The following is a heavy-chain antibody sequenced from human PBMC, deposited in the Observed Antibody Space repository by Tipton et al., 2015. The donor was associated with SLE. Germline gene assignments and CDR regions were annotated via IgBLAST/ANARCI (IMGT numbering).Heavy chain of an antibody. Sequence: TLSLTCTVSGYSISSGYYWGWIRQPPGKGLEWIGYIYYSGSTYYNPSLKSRVTISVDTSKNQFSLKLSSVTAADTAVYYCASFREGAEPGYFDYWGQGTLVTVSS. CDR2: IYYSGST. J-gene: IGHJ4*02. CDR3: ASFREGAEPGYFDY. CDR1: GYSISSGYY. D-gene: IGHD1-26*01. V-gene: IGHV4-38-2*02.